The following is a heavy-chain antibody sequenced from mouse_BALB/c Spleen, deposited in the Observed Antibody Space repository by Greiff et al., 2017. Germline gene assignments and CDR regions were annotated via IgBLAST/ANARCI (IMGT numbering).Heavy chain of an antibody. D-gene: IGHD1-1*01. J-gene: IGHJ3*01. Sequence: EVHLVESGGGLVKPGGSLKLSCAASGFTFSSYTMSWVRQTPEKRLEWVATISSGGSYTYYPDSVKGRFTISRDNAKNTLYLQMSSLKSEDTAMYYCTRAHYYGSSYRFAYWGQGTLVTVSA. CDR2: ISSGGSYT. V-gene: IGHV5-6-4*01. CDR3: TRAHYYGSSYRFAY. CDR1: GFTFSSYT.